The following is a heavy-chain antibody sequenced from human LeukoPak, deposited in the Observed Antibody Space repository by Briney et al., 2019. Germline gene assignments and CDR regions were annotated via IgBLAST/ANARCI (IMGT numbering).Heavy chain of an antibody. CDR2: IYTSGST. CDR1: GGSISSGSYY. J-gene: IGHJ4*02. D-gene: IGHD5-12*01. V-gene: IGHV4-61*02. CDR3: ARVATDGKID. Sequence: TSETLSLTCTVSGGSISSGSYYWSWIRQPAGKGLEWIGRIYTSGSTNYNPSLKSRVTISVDTSKNQFSLKLSSVTAADTAVYYCARVATDGKIDWGQGTLVTVSS.